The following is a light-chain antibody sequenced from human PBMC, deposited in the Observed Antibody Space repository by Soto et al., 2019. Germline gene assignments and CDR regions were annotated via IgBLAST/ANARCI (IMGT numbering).Light chain of an antibody. CDR1: SSDVGGYHY. Sequence: QSVLTQPRSVSGSPGQSVTLSCTGTSSDVGGYHYVSWYQHHPGKAPKIIIYEVSNRPSGVSNRFSGSKSGNTASLTISGLRAEDEADYYCSSYTSSSTLYVFGTGTQLTVL. CDR2: EVS. CDR3: SSYTSSSTLYV. V-gene: IGLV2-14*01. J-gene: IGLJ1*01.